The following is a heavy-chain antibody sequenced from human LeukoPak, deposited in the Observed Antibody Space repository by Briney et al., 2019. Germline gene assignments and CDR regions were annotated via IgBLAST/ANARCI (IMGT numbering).Heavy chain of an antibody. CDR2: MNPNSGNT. Sequence: GASVKVSCKASGYTFTSYDINWVRQATGQGLEWMGWMNPNSGNTGYAQKFQGRVTMTRNTSISTAYMELSSLRSEDTAVYYCARCHLYYDILTGYLSNYYYYYMDVWGKGTTVTISS. J-gene: IGHJ6*03. CDR1: GYTFTSYD. D-gene: IGHD3-9*01. V-gene: IGHV1-8*01. CDR3: ARCHLYYDILTGYLSNYYYYYMDV.